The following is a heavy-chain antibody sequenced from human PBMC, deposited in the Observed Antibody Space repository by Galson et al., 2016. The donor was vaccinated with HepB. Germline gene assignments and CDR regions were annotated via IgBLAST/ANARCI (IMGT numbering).Heavy chain of an antibody. V-gene: IGHV3-23*01. D-gene: IGHD4-11*01. J-gene: IGHJ6*03. CDR2: ISGSGHST. CDR1: GFSFSNYA. Sequence: SLRLSCAASGFSFSNYAMHWVRQAPGKGLEWVSVISGSGHSTNYADSVKGRFTISRDNSKSTLYLQMNGLRAEDTAVYYCAKVSDDYSDYRRSYYYYYMGVWGKGTAVTVSS. CDR3: AKVSDDYSDYRRSYYYYYMGV.